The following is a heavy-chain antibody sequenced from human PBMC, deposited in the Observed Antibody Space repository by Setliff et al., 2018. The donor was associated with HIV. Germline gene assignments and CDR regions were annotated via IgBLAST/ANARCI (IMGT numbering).Heavy chain of an antibody. D-gene: IGHD2-2*01. Sequence: SETLSLTCTISGDSISTYYWNWIRQPPGKGLECIGYINYSGSTNYNPSLKSRVTISLDTSKNQFSLNLRSVTAADTAVYYCARSPVRYCSSTTCSMFFDYWGQGTLVTVSS. V-gene: IGHV4-59*01. CDR2: INYSGST. CDR1: GDSISTYY. J-gene: IGHJ4*02. CDR3: ARSPVRYCSSTTCSMFFDY.